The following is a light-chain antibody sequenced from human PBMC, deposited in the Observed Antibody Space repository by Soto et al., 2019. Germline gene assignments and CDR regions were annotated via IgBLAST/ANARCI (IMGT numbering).Light chain of an antibody. Sequence: QSVLTQPPSASGTPGQRVTISGSGSSSNIGSNTVNWYQQLPGTAPKLLIYSDNRRPSGVHDRFSGSKSGTSAALAISGLQSEDEAGYYCAAWDDSLNGAVFGGGTQLTVL. J-gene: IGLJ7*01. CDR1: SSNIGSNT. CDR2: SDN. V-gene: IGLV1-44*01. CDR3: AAWDDSLNGAV.